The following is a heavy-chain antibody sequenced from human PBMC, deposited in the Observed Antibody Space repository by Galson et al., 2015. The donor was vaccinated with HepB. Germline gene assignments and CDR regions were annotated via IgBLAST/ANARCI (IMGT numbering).Heavy chain of an antibody. J-gene: IGHJ6*02. Sequence: SLRLSCAASGFTVSSNYMSWVRQAPGKGLEWVSVIYSGGSTYYADSVKGRFTISRDNSKNTLYLQMNSLRAEDTAVYYCARDLGGTRTSWLSWGLDGMDVWGQGTTVTVSS. V-gene: IGHV3-53*01. CDR2: IYSGGST. D-gene: IGHD3-16*01. CDR3: ARDLGGTRTSWLSWGLDGMDV. CDR1: GFTVSSNY.